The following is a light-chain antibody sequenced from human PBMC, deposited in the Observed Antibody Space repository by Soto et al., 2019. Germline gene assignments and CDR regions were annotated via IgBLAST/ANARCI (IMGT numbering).Light chain of an antibody. CDR2: DAS. V-gene: IGKV1-5*01. CDR1: ESIGTW. CDR3: QQFQSFSRT. Sequence: DIQMTHSPSTLSASVGDRVTITCRASESIGTWLAWYQQKPGKAPNLLIYDASSLQSGVPSRFSGRGSGTEFTLTISSLQPDDFATYYCQQFQSFSRTFGQGTK. J-gene: IGKJ1*01.